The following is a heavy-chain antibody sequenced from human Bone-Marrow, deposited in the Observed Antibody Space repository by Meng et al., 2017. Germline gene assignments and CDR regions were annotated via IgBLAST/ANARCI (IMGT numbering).Heavy chain of an antibody. CDR3: ASLYGDSSVWYLDL. V-gene: IGHV4-31*03. D-gene: IGHD4-17*01. CDR2: IYYSGST. J-gene: IGHJ2*01. CDR1: DGSSRSGNDY. Sequence: VQVEAAGLGLVKPYQTSSITCTVLDGSSRSGNDYCSWIRQHPGTDLEYIGYIYYSGSTYYNPSLKSRVIRSVDTSKNQFSLRLRSVTAADTAVYYCASLYGDSSVWYLDLWGRGTLVTVSS.